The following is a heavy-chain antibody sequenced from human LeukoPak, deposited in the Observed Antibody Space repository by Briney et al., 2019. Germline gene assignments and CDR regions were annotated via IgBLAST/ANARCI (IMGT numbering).Heavy chain of an antibody. CDR3: VRVNTYYYDSSPS. J-gene: IGHJ4*02. CDR1: GFTISSYS. CDR2: ISSSSNTI. Sequence: GGSLRLSCEASGFTISSYSMKWVRQAPGKGLEWGSYISSSSNTIYYADSVKGRFTISRDNAKNSVYLQMNNLRAEDTAVYYCVRVNTYYYDSSPSWGQGTLVIVSS. D-gene: IGHD3-22*01. V-gene: IGHV3-48*01.